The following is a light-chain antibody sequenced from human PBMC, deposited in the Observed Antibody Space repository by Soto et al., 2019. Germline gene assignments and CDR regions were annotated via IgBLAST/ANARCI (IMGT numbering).Light chain of an antibody. CDR3: QVWDSSSDHPYG. CDR1: NIGSKS. V-gene: IGLV3-21*02. CDR2: DDS. J-gene: IGLJ1*01. Sequence: SYELTQPPSVSVAPGQTARITCGGSNIGSKSVHWYQQKPGQAPVLVVYDDSDRPSGIPERFSGSNSGNTATLTISRVEAGDEADYYCQVWDSSSDHPYGFGTGTKVTVL.